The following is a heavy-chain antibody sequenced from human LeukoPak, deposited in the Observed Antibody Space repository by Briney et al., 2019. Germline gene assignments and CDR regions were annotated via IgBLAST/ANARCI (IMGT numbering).Heavy chain of an antibody. V-gene: IGHV1-69*04. CDR1: GGTFSSYA. J-gene: IGHJ3*02. CDR3: ARSDYYDSSGYYSHDAFDI. CDR2: IIPILGIA. Sequence: SVKVSCKASGGTFSSYAISWVRQAPGQGLEWIGRIIPILGIANYAQKFQGRVTITADKSTSTAYMELSSLRSEDTAVYYCARSDYYDSSGYYSHDAFDIWGQGTMVTVPS. D-gene: IGHD3-22*01.